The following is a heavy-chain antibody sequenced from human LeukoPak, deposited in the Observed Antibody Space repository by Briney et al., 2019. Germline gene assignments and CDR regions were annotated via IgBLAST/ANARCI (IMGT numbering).Heavy chain of an antibody. CDR2: IIPIFGTA. Sequence: SVKVSCKASGGTFSSYAISWVRQAPGQGLEWMGGIIPIFGTANYAQKFQGRVTITTDESTSTAYMELSSLRSEDTAVYYCARGARLGEYSSSYWGQGTLVTVSS. CDR1: GGTFSSYA. CDR3: ARGARLGEYSSSY. D-gene: IGHD6-6*01. V-gene: IGHV1-69*05. J-gene: IGHJ4*02.